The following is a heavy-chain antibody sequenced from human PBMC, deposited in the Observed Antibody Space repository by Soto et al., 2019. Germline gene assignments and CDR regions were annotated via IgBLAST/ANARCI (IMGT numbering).Heavy chain of an antibody. Sequence: QVQLVESGGGVVQPGRSLRLSCAASGFTFSRSAMHWVRQAPGKGLEWVAIISSDGSSKYYADSVKDRFTISRDNSKNTLYLQVNSMRDDDTAVYYCTRDHYYDSTCYYSGYFDNWGQGILVTVSS. CDR2: ISSDGSSK. J-gene: IGHJ4*02. D-gene: IGHD3-22*01. CDR3: TRDHYYDSTCYYSGYFDN. V-gene: IGHV3-30*01. CDR1: GFTFSRSA.